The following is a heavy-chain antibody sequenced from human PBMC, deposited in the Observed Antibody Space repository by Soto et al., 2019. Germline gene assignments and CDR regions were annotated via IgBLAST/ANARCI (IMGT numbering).Heavy chain of an antibody. Sequence: QVQLVQSGAEVKKPGASVKVSCKASGYTFTSYGISWVRQAPGQGLEWMGWISAYNGNTNYAQKLQGRVTITPEPSAXTANMELRSLRSDDTAVYYCARDSGYGDYEAFVDVWGQGTTVTVSS. CDR2: ISAYNGNT. V-gene: IGHV1-18*01. J-gene: IGHJ6*02. D-gene: IGHD4-17*01. CDR3: ARDSGYGDYEAFVDV. CDR1: GYTFTSYG.